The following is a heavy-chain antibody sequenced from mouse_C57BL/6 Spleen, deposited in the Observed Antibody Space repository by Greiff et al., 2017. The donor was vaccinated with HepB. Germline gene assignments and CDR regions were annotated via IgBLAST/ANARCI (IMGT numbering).Heavy chain of an antibody. Sequence: VQLQQSGPELVKPGASVKISCKASGYTFTDYYMNWVKQSHGKSLEWIGDINPNNGGTSYNQKFKGKATLTVDKSSSTAYMELRSLTSEDSAVYYCARRGTENFDYWGQGTTLTVSS. CDR3: ARRGTENFDY. J-gene: IGHJ2*01. CDR1: GYTFTDYY. CDR2: INPNNGGT. V-gene: IGHV1-26*01. D-gene: IGHD3-3*01.